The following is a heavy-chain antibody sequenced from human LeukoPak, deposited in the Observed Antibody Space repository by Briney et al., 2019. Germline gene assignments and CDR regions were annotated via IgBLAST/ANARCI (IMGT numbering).Heavy chain of an antibody. Sequence: ASVKVSCKTSGYTFTSYYIHWVRQAPGQGLEWMGLINSSGGSTAYSQRFQGKVTMTRDTSTSTVYMELSSLRSEDTAVYYCARGQQWVDYWGQGTLVTVS. D-gene: IGHD6-19*01. CDR2: INSSGGST. CDR1: GYTFTSYY. CDR3: ARGQQWVDY. J-gene: IGHJ4*02. V-gene: IGHV1-46*01.